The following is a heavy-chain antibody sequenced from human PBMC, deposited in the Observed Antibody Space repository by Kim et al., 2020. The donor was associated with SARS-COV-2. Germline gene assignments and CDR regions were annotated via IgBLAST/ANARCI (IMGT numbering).Heavy chain of an antibody. CDR2: ISYDGSNK. CDR1: GFTFSSYA. V-gene: IGHV3-30-3*01. Sequence: GGSLRLSCAASGFTFSSYAMHWVRQAPGKGLEWVAVISYDGSNKYYADSVKGRFTISRDNSKNTLYLQMNSLRAEDTAVYYCARDKIVVVINLYYYGMDV. J-gene: IGHJ6*01. D-gene: IGHD3-22*01. CDR3: ARDKIVVVINLYYYGMDV.